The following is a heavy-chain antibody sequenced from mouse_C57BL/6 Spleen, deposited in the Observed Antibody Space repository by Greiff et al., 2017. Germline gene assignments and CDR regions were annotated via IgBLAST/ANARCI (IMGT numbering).Heavy chain of an antibody. CDR3: AIGDYVESYWYFDV. D-gene: IGHD2-4*01. CDR2: IYPSDSET. CDR1: GYTFTSYW. Sequence: QVQLQQPGAELVRPGSSVKLSCKASGYTFTSYWMDWVKQRPGQGLEWIGNIYPSDSETHYNQKFKDKATLTVDKSSSTAYMQLSSLTSENSAFYYCAIGDYVESYWYFDVWGTGTTVTVSS. J-gene: IGHJ1*03. V-gene: IGHV1-61*01.